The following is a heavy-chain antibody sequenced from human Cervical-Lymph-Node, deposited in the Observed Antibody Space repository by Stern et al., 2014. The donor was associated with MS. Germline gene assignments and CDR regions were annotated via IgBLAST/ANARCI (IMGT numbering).Heavy chain of an antibody. CDR3: ARVAYDFWSGYYPFDY. CDR2: IYYSGSP. V-gene: IGHV4-31*03. D-gene: IGHD3-3*01. CDR1: GGSISSGGYY. Sequence: QVQLVQSGPGLVKPSQTLSLTCTVSGGSISSGGYYWSWIRQHPGKGLEWIGYIYYSGSPYYNPSLKSRVTISVDTSKNQFSLKLSSVTAADTAVYYCARVAYDFWSGYYPFDYWGQGTLVTVSS. J-gene: IGHJ4*02.